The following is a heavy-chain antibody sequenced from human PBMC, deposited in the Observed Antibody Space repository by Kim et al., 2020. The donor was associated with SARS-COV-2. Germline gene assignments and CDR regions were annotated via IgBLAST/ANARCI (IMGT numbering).Heavy chain of an antibody. D-gene: IGHD5-12*01. J-gene: IGHJ4*02. CDR1: GFTFSSYA. V-gene: IGHV3-23*01. CDR3: VRVATIETEIDNFLRPGGSGLDY. Sequence: GGSLRLSCAASGFTFSSYAMSWVRQAPGKGLEWVSALSGSGGSTYYADSVKGRFTISRDNSKNTLYLQMNSLRAEDTAVYYCVRVATIETEIDNFLRPGGSGLDYWGQGTLVTVSS. CDR2: LSGSGGST.